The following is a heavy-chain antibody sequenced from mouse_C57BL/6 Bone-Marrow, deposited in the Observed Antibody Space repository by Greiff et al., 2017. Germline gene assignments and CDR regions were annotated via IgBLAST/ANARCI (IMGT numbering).Heavy chain of an antibody. J-gene: IGHJ3*01. CDR2: INPGSGGT. CDR3: ARVRNWAFAY. D-gene: IGHD4-1*01. CDR1: GYAFTNYL. V-gene: IGHV1-54*01. Sequence: QVQLQQSGAELVRPGTSVKVSCKASGYAFTNYLIEWVKQRPGQGLEWIGVINPGSGGTNYNEKFKGKATLTADKSSRTAYMQLSSLTSEDSAVYFCARVRNWAFAYWGQGTLVTVSA.